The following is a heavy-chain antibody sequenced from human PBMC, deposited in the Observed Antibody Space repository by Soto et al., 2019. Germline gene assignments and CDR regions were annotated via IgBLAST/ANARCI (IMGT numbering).Heavy chain of an antibody. CDR1: GGTFSDYI. D-gene: IGHD5-12*01. CDR2: VIPFQNTT. Sequence: ASVKASCKASGGTFSDYIISWVRQAPGQGLERMSKVIPFQNTTNYARNFQRIVTITAHKTTTTAYMELSSLRSADTVVYYCANLVVTIRSKQYHYDMDVWGQGPKVAVSS. V-gene: IGHV1-69*08. CDR3: ANLVVTIRSKQYHYDMDV. J-gene: IGHJ6*03.